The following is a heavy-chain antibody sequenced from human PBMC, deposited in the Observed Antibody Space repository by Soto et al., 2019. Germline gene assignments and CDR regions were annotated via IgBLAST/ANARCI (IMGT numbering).Heavy chain of an antibody. Sequence: EVQLLESGGGLVQPEGSLRLSCAASGFTFSSYAMNWVRQAPGKGLEWVSAISSTGGHTFYADSVKGRFTSSRDNSKSTLYLQMNSLRPEDTAIYYCAKYYYDSSDSRGASDIWGQGTMVTVSS. J-gene: IGHJ3*02. V-gene: IGHV3-23*01. CDR2: ISSTGGHT. D-gene: IGHD3-22*01. CDR1: GFTFSSYA. CDR3: AKYYYDSSDSRGASDI.